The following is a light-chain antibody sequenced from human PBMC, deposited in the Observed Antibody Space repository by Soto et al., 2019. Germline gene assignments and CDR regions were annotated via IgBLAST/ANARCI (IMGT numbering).Light chain of an antibody. J-gene: IGLJ2*01. CDR3: SSYTGSSTLV. CDR2: KAS. V-gene: IGLV2-14*01. Sequence: QSALTQPASVSGSPGQSITISCTGTSSDVGGFNYVPWYQQHPGKAPKLLIYKASNRPSGVSNRFSGSKSGNTACRTISGLQAEDEADYYCSSYTGSSTLVLGGGTKLTV. CDR1: SSDVGGFNY.